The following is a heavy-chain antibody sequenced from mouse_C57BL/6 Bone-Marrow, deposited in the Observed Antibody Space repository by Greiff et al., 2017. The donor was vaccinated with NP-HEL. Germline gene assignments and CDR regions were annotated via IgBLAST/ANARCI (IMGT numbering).Heavy chain of an antibody. CDR1: GFTFTDYY. CDR2: IRNKANGYTT. D-gene: IGHD1-1*01. J-gene: IGHJ4*01. Sequence: EVKLMESGGGLVQPGGSLSLSCAASGFTFTDYYMSWVRQPPGKALEWLGFIRNKANGYTTEYSASVKGRFTISRDNSKSILYLQMNALRAEDSATYYCARYDTTVVVDAMDYWGQGTSVTVSS. CDR3: ARYDTTVVVDAMDY. V-gene: IGHV7-3*01.